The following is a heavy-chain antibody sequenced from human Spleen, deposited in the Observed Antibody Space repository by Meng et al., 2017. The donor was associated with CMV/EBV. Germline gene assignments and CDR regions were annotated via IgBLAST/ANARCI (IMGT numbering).Heavy chain of an antibody. Sequence: SVKVSCKASGYTFTSYGISWVRQAPGQGLEWMGGITPAFETADYAQKYRDRVTISTDDSATTAYMEMSSLGAEDTALYFCARGPSITVGGVIIWPLEDWGQGTLVTVSS. J-gene: IGHJ4*02. CDR1: GYTFTSYG. CDR3: ARGPSITVGGVIIWPLED. D-gene: IGHD3-16*02. V-gene: IGHV1-69*05. CDR2: ITPAFETA.